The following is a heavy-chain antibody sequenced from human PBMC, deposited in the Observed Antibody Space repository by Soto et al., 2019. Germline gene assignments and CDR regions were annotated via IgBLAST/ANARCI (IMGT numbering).Heavy chain of an antibody. D-gene: IGHD3-22*01. CDR2: IIPTYGTT. CDR3: ARDRYYHDNSGYHPQFDS. Sequence: QVQLVQSGAEVKKPGSSVTVSCKASGDALTGYTISWVRQARGHGLEWMGGIIPTYGTTNYAQKFQGRVRMPADESTTTVYMELSSLRSEDTAMYFCARDRYYHDNSGYHPQFDSWGQGTLVTVSS. J-gene: IGHJ4*02. V-gene: IGHV1-69*01. CDR1: GDALTGYT.